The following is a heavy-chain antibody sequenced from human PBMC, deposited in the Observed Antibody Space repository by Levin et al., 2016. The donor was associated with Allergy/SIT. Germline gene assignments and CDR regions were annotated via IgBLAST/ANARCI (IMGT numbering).Heavy chain of an antibody. Sequence: WVRQAPGQGLEWMGLVDPEDGETIYAEKFQGRVTITADTSTDTAYMELSSLRSEDTAVYYCATAGVGATGDYYYGMDVWGQGTTVTVSS. CDR3: ATAGVGATGDYYYGMDV. D-gene: IGHD1-26*01. J-gene: IGHJ6*02. CDR2: VDPEDGET. V-gene: IGHV1-69-2*01.